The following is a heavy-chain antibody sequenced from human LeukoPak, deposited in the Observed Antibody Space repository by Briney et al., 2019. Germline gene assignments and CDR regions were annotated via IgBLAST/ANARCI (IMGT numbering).Heavy chain of an antibody. D-gene: IGHD3-3*01. Sequence: ASVKVSCKASGYTFTSYGISWVRQAPGQGLEWMGWISAYNGNTNYAQKLQGRVTMTTDTSTSTAYMELRSLRSEDTAVYYCARDAIENYDFWSGSYYYFDYWGQGTLVTVSS. V-gene: IGHV1-18*01. J-gene: IGHJ4*02. CDR1: GYTFTSYG. CDR2: ISAYNGNT. CDR3: ARDAIENYDFWSGSYYYFDY.